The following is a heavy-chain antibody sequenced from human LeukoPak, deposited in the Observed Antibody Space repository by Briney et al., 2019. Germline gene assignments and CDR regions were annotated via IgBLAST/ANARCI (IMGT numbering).Heavy chain of an antibody. CDR3: ARDDDLVYYFDY. Sequence: GGSLRLSCAASGFTFSSYSMNWVRQAPGKGLEWVSSISSSSSYIYYADSVKGRFTISRDNAKNSLYLQMNSLRAEDTAVYYCARDDDLVYYFDYWGQGTLVTVSP. J-gene: IGHJ4*02. D-gene: IGHD1-1*01. V-gene: IGHV3-21*01. CDR1: GFTFSSYS. CDR2: ISSSSSYI.